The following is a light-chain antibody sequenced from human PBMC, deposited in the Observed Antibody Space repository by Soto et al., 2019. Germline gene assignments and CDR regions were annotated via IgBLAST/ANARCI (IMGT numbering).Light chain of an antibody. V-gene: IGLV1-47*01. CDR3: AEWDDTLSGLV. Sequence: QSVLTQPPSASGAPGQTVTISCSGRSSNIGSNYVYWYQQLPETAPRLLLYRADQRPSGIPDRFSGSKSGTSASLAISGLRSEDEDDYYCAEWDDTLSGLVFGGGTKVTVL. CDR2: RAD. CDR1: SSNIGSNY. J-gene: IGLJ2*01.